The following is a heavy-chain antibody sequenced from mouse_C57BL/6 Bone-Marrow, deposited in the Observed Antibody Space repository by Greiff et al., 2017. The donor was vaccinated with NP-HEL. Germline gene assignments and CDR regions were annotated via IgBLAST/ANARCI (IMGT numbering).Heavy chain of an antibody. CDR1: GFTFTDYY. J-gene: IGHJ2*01. CDR2: IRNKANGYTT. D-gene: IGHD2-3*01. V-gene: IGHV7-3*01. Sequence: EVQVVESGGGLVQPGGSLSLSCAASGFTFTDYYMSWVRQPPGKALEWLGFIRNKANGYTTEYSASVKGRFTISRDNSQSILYLQMNALRAEDSATYYCARGDGYFDYWGQGTTLTVSS. CDR3: ARGDGYFDY.